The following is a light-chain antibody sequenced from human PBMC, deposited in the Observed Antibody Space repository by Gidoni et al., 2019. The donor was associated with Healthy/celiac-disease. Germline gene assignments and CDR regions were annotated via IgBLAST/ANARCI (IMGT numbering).Light chain of an antibody. V-gene: IGKV3-20*01. CDR3: QQYGSSSYT. CDR2: GAS. J-gene: IGKJ2*01. Sequence: ELVLMQSPGTLSLSPGERATLSCRASQSVSSSYLAWYQQKPGQAPRLLIYGASSRATGIPDRFSGSGSGTDFTLTISRLEPEDFAVYYCQQYGSSSYTFGQGTKLEIK. CDR1: QSVSSSY.